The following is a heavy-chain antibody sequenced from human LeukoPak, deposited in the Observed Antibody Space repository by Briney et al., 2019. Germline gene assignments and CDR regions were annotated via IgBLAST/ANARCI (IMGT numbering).Heavy chain of an antibody. CDR3: AKDLDLFDY. J-gene: IGHJ4*02. Sequence: GGSLRLSCAASGFSFSGYGMHWVRQAPGKGLEWVAFIRYDGSNEYYADSVKGRFTISRDKSKNTLYLQMNSLRAEDTAVYYCAKDLDLFDYWGQGTLVTVSS. CDR1: GFSFSGYG. CDR2: IRYDGSNE. V-gene: IGHV3-30*02.